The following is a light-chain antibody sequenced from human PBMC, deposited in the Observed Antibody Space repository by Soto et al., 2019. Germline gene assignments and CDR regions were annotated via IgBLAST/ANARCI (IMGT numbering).Light chain of an antibody. CDR3: CSYAGTYSSWV. Sequence: QSALTQPASVSGSPGQSITISCTGTSSDVGGYNYVSWYQQHPGKAPKLMIYEVSNRPSGVPDRFSGSKSGNTASLTISGLQAEDEADYYCCSYAGTYSSWVFGGGTKLTVL. CDR2: EVS. V-gene: IGLV2-11*01. CDR1: SSDVGGYNY. J-gene: IGLJ3*02.